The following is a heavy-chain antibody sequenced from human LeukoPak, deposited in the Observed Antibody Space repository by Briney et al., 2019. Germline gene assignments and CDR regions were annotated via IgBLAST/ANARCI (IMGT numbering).Heavy chain of an antibody. CDR1: GFAFNDYY. V-gene: IGHV3-11*03. CDR3: ARLRGYCSSTSCYGYYFDS. J-gene: IGHJ4*02. Sequence: GGSLGLSCAASGFAFNDYYMSWIRQAPGKGLECVSYITTRSTYTNCADSVKGRFTISRDNAKNSLYLQMNSLRAEDTAVYYCARLRGYCSSTSCYGYYFDSWGQGTLVTVSS. D-gene: IGHD2-2*01. CDR2: ITTRSTYT.